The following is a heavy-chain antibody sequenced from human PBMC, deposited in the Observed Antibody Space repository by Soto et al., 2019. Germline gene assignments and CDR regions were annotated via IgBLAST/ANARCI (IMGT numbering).Heavy chain of an antibody. Sequence: QLQLQESGPGLVKPSETLSLTCTVSGGSISTSSYYWGWIRQPPGKGLEWIGSIYYNGSTYYNPSLKSRVTISVDTSKNQFSLKLSSVTAADTAVYYCARHMCEVRTVSGTPLRYFDLWGRGTLVTVSS. CDR1: GGSISTSSYY. D-gene: IGHD6-19*01. V-gene: IGHV4-39*01. CDR3: ARHMCEVRTVSGTPLRYFDL. CDR2: IYYNGST. J-gene: IGHJ2*01.